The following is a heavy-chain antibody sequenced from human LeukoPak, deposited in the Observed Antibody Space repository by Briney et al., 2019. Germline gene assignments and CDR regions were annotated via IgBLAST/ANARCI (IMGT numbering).Heavy chain of an antibody. CDR1: GCSISSGGYY. J-gene: IGHJ4*02. Sequence: SQTLSLTCTVSGCSISSGGYYWSWIRQHPGKGLEWIGYIYYSGSTYYNPSLKSRVTISVDTSKNQFSLKLSSVTAADTAVYYCASGIAAAGSGRFDYWGQGTLVTVSS. D-gene: IGHD6-13*01. CDR2: IYYSGST. V-gene: IGHV4-31*03. CDR3: ASGIAAAGSGRFDY.